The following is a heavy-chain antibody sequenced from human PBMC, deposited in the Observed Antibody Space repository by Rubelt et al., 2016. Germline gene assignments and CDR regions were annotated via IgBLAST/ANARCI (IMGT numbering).Heavy chain of an antibody. CDR3: VRDSTEVFDI. CDR1: GYSFTNYW. Sequence: EEQLVQSGTEVKKPGESLKIACKGSGYSFTNYWIGWVRQMPGKGLEWMGTIYPADSETTYSPSFQGQVTISADNSSKTAYLQWSGRKASDTAVYYCVRDSTEVFDIWGQGTMVIVSS. D-gene: IGHD2-21*02. J-gene: IGHJ3*02. V-gene: IGHV5-51*03. CDR2: IYPADSET.